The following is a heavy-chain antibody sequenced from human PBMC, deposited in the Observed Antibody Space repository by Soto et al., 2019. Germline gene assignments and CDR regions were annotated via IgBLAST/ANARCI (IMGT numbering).Heavy chain of an antibody. V-gene: IGHV2-5*02. CDR3: AHSETQLWLPTLDY. CDR2: IYWGDDK. D-gene: IGHD5-18*01. Sequence: QITLKESGPTLVKPTQTLTLTCTFSGFSLSTSGVGVGWIRQPPGKALEWLALIYWGDDKRYSPSLKSRLTITKDTSKNQVVLTMTNMDPVDTATYYCAHSETQLWLPTLDYWGQGTLVTVSS. CDR1: GFSLSTSGVG. J-gene: IGHJ4*02.